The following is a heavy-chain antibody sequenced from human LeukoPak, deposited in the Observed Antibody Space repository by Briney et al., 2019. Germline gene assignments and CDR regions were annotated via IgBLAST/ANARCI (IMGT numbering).Heavy chain of an antibody. CDR2: ISGSGGST. V-gene: IGHV3-23*01. J-gene: IGHJ3*01. D-gene: IGHD6-13*01. CDR3: AKDHSAGAFDF. CDR1: GFTFSSYA. Sequence: GGSLRLSCAASGFTFSSYAMSWVRQAPGKGLEWVSAISGSGGSTYYADSVKGRSTVSRDKSKNTLYLQMNSLRAEDTAVYYCAKDHSAGAFDFWGQGTMVTLSS.